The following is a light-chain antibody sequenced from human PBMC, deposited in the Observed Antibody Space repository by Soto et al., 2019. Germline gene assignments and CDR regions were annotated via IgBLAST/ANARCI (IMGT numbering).Light chain of an antibody. CDR3: QQYNNWPRT. V-gene: IGKV3-15*01. CDR2: GAS. J-gene: IGKJ1*01. Sequence: EIVMTQSPATLSVSPGERATLSCRASQSVSSNLAWYQQKPGQAPRLLIYGASTRATGIPARFSGSGSGTEFTLTISSLQSEDFAVYYWQQYNNWPRTFGQGTKVDI. CDR1: QSVSSN.